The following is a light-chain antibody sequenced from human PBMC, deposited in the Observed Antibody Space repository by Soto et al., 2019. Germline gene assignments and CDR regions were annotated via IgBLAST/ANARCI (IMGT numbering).Light chain of an antibody. CDR3: LQRTDWPLT. CDR2: DAS. Sequence: EIVLTQSPATLSLSPGERATLSCRASQSVNVFLAWYQQKRGQAPRLLIYDASNRATGIPARFSGSGSGTYFTLTIGSLEPEDFAVYYCLQRTDWPLTFGGGTKVEI. J-gene: IGKJ4*01. CDR1: QSVNVF. V-gene: IGKV3-11*01.